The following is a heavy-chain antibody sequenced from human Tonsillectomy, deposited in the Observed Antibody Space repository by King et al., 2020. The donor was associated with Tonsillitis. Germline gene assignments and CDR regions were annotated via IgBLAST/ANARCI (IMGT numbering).Heavy chain of an antibody. CDR1: GYSFTSYW. J-gene: IGHJ4*02. CDR2: IYPGDADT. CDR3: ARGEVGYYYDSSGEYYFDY. V-gene: IGHV5-51*01. Sequence: QLVQSGAEVKKPGGSLKISCKGSGYSFTSYWIGWVRQMPGKGLEWMGIIYPGDADTRYSPSFQGQVTIPAAKSISTAYLQWGSLKAADTAMYYCARGEVGYYYDSSGEYYFDYWGQGTLVTVSS. D-gene: IGHD3-22*01.